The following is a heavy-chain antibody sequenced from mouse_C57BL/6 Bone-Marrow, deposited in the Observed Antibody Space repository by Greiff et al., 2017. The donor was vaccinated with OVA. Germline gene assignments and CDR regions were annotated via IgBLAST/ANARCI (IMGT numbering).Heavy chain of an antibody. J-gene: IGHJ4*01. D-gene: IGHD1-1*01. V-gene: IGHV8-12*01. Sequence: QVQLKESGPGILQSSQTLSLTCSFSGFSLNTSNMGVSWIRQPSGKGLEWLAHIYWDDDKRYNPSLKSRLTISKHTSRNQVFLKITSVDTADTATYYCARRGRYGTRGYYAMDYWGQGTSVTVSS. CDR2: IYWDDDK. CDR3: ARRGRYGTRGYYAMDY. CDR1: GFSLNTSNMG.